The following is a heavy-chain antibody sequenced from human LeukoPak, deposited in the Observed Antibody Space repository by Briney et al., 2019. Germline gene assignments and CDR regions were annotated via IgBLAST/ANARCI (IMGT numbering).Heavy chain of an antibody. D-gene: IGHD1-26*01. J-gene: IGHJ4*02. Sequence: PGGSLRLSCAASGFTVSSSYMSWVRQAPGKGLEWVSVIYSGGSTYYADSVKGRFTISRDNAKNSLYLQMNSLRAEDTAVYYCARDLGGSSQGGGYWGQGTLVTVSS. V-gene: IGHV3-53*01. CDR3: ARDLGGSSQGGGY. CDR2: IYSGGST. CDR1: GFTVSSSY.